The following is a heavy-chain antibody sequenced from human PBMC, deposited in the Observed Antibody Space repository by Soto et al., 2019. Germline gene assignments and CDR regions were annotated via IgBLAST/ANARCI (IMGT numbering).Heavy chain of an antibody. CDR1: GYTLTELS. CDR2: FDPEDGET. D-gene: IGHD6-6*01. CDR3: AVFLIDY. J-gene: IGHJ4*02. Sequence: ASVKVSCKVSGYTLTELSMHWVRQAPGKGLEWMGGFDPEDGETIYAQKFQGRVTMTEDTSTDTAYTELSSLRSGYPSIAARAVFLIDYWGQGTLVTLSS. V-gene: IGHV1-24*01.